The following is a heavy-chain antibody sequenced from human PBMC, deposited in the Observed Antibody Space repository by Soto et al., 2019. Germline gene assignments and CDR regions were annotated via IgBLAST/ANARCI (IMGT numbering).Heavy chain of an antibody. D-gene: IGHD3-10*01. V-gene: IGHV4-59*12. Sequence: SETLSLTCTVPGGSISSYHWSWIRQTPEKGMEWIGYVHYIWASNYNPSLKSRGAISLETCTSQFSLKLTSVTATDTAVYYCAREGFGAVNGLVDVRGAGTTVT. CDR3: AREGFGAVNGLVDV. J-gene: IGHJ6*02. CDR1: GGSISSYH. CDR2: VHYIWAS.